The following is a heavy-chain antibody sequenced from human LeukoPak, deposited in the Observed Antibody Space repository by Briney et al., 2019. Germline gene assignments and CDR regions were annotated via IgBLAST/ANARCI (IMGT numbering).Heavy chain of an antibody. CDR2: ISNSGIT. V-gene: IGHV4-59*01. D-gene: IGHD3-22*01. CDR3: ARNPVYYYDSSGYPLYYYYYMDV. CDR1: GGSISSYY. J-gene: IGHJ6*03. Sequence: PSETLSLTCTVSGGSISSYYWNWIRQPPGQGLEWIGYISNSGITKYNPSLKSRVTISLETSKNQFSLRLTSVTAADTAVYYCARNPVYYYDSSGYPLYYYYYMDVWGKGTTVTVSS.